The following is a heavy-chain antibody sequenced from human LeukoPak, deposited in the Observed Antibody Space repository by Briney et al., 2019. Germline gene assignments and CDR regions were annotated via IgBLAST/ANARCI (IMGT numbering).Heavy chain of an antibody. CDR2: INPNSGGT. Sequence: GASVKVSCKASGYIFTSYGISWVRQAPGQGLEWMGWINPNSGGTNYAQKFQGRVTMTRDTSISTAYMELSRLRSDDTAVYYCARDKYQLLLFDYWGQGTLVTVSS. D-gene: IGHD2-2*01. CDR1: GYIFTSYG. V-gene: IGHV1-2*02. CDR3: ARDKYQLLLFDY. J-gene: IGHJ4*02.